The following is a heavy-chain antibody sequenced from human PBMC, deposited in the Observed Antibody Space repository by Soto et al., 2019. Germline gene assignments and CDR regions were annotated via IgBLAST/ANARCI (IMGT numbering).Heavy chain of an antibody. CDR3: ARDGTYCSGGSCYGFDY. D-gene: IGHD2-15*01. J-gene: IGHJ4*02. CDR2: IWYDGSNK. Sequence: VQLVESGGGVVQPGRSLRLSCAASGFTFSSYGMHWVRQAPGKGLEWVAVIWYDGSNKYYADSVKGRFTISRDNSKNTLYLQMNSLRAEDTAVYYCARDGTYCSGGSCYGFDYWGQGTLVTVSS. CDR1: GFTFSSYG. V-gene: IGHV3-33*01.